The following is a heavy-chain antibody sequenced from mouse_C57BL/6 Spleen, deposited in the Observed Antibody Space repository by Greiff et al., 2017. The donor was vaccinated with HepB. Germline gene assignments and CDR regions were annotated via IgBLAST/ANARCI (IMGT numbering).Heavy chain of an antibody. CDR2: IDPETGGT. Sequence: QVQLKESGAELVRPGASVTLSCKASGYTFTDYEMHWVKQTPVHGLEWIGAIDPETGGTAYNQKFKGKAILTADKSSSTAYMELRSLTSEDSAVYYCTRYLDGYYLWGQGTTLTVSS. V-gene: IGHV1-15*01. D-gene: IGHD2-3*01. J-gene: IGHJ2*01. CDR3: TRYLDGYYL. CDR1: GYTFTDYE.